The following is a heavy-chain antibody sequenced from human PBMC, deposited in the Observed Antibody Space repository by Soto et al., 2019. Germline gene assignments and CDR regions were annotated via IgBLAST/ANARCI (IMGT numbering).Heavy chain of an antibody. Sequence: QLVESGGGVVQPGRSLRLSCTASGFTFNSYAMHWVRQAPGKGLEWVAVIWYDGSNKYYADSVKGRFTISRDNSKNTLFLQMNSLRAEDTAVYYCARCGTLTGYPFDYWGQGTLVTVSS. D-gene: IGHD1-1*01. CDR2: IWYDGSNK. CDR1: GFTFNSYA. V-gene: IGHV3-33*01. J-gene: IGHJ4*02. CDR3: ARCGTLTGYPFDY.